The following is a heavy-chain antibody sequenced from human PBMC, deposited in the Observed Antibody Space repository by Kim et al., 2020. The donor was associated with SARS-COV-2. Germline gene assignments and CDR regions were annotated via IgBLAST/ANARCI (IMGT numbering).Heavy chain of an antibody. D-gene: IGHD5-18*01. V-gene: IGHV3-23*01. Sequence: GGSLRLSCAASGFTFSSYAMSWVRQAPGKGLEWVSAISGSGGSTYYADSVKGRFTISRDNSKNTLYLQMNSLRAEDTAVYYCAGGSYGQREFWAYWGQGTLVTVSS. J-gene: IGHJ4*02. CDR2: ISGSGGST. CDR3: AGGSYGQREFWAY. CDR1: GFTFSSYA.